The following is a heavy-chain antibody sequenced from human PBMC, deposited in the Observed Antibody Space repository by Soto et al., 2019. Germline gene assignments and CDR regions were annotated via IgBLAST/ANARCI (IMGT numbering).Heavy chain of an antibody. CDR2: IIPIFGTA. CDR1: GGTFSSYA. J-gene: IGHJ5*02. V-gene: IGHV1-69*13. Sequence: SVKVSCKASGGTFSSYAISWVRQAPGQGLEWMGGIIPIFGTANYAQKFQGRVTITADESTSTAYMELSSLRSEDTAVYYCARAPRITMARGVSYNWFDPWGQGTLVTVSS. D-gene: IGHD3-10*01. CDR3: ARAPRITMARGVSYNWFDP.